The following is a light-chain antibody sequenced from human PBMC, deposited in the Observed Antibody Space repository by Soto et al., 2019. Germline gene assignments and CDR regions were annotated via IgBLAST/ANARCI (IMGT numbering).Light chain of an antibody. CDR2: DNN. Sequence: QSVLTQPPSVSAAPGQKVTISCSGSSSNIGNNYVSWYQQLPGTAPKLLIYDNNKRPSGIPDRFSGSKSGTSATLGITGLQTGDEADYYCGTWDSSLSALVFGGGTTLTVL. V-gene: IGLV1-51*01. J-gene: IGLJ2*01. CDR3: GTWDSSLSALV. CDR1: SSNIGNNY.